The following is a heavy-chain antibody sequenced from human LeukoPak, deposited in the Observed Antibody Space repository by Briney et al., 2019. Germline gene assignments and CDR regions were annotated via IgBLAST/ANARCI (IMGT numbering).Heavy chain of an antibody. CDR1: GFTFSSYS. CDR3: ASSGSYRFDY. CDR2: ITASGTAM. D-gene: IGHD1-26*01. V-gene: IGHV3-48*02. Sequence: PGGSPRLSCAASGFTFSSYSMNWVRKAPGKGLEWVSHITASGTAMFYADSVKGRFTISRDNAKNSLYLQMNSLRDEDTAVYYCASSGSYRFDYWGQGTLVTVSS. J-gene: IGHJ4*02.